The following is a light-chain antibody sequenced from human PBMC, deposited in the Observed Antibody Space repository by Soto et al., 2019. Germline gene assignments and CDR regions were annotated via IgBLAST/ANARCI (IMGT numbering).Light chain of an antibody. CDR1: EGISND. V-gene: IGKV3-15*01. CDR3: QQYNTWLPEWT. Sequence: RQSAASLSVKHGETATLSCRAGEGISNDLAWYQQKPGQAPRLLIYDASTRATGIPARFSGTVSGTEFTLTISSLQSEDSAGYHCQQYNTWLPEWTFTQGTKVDIK. CDR2: DAS. J-gene: IGKJ1*01.